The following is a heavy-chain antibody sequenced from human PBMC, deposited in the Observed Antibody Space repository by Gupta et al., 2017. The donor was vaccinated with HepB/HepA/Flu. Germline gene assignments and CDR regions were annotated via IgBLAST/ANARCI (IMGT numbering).Heavy chain of an antibody. CDR1: GFTFSSYA. V-gene: IGHV3-23*01. D-gene: IGHD3-10*01. CDR2: ISATGLST. Sequence: EVQVLESGGDLVQPGGSLRLSCAASGFTFSSYAMSWVRQAPGKGLEWVSAISATGLSTYYTDSVKGRFTISRDNSKNMVFLQMDSLRAEDTAVYYCAKYGSTFRWLDSWGQGILVTVSS. J-gene: IGHJ5*01. CDR3: AKYGSTFRWLDS.